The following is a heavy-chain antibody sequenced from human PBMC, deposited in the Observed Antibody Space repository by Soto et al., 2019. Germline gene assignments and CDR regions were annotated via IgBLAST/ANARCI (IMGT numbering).Heavy chain of an antibody. J-gene: IGHJ6*02. Sequence: SETLSLTCTVSGGSISSYYWSWIRQPPGKGLEWIGYIYYSGSTNYNPSLKSRVTISVDTSKNQFSLKLSSVTAADTAVYYCARSLPVKTNYYYYYGMDVWGQGTTVTVSS. CDR1: GGSISSYY. CDR2: IYYSGST. D-gene: IGHD2-2*01. CDR3: ARSLPVKTNYYYYYGMDV. V-gene: IGHV4-59*01.